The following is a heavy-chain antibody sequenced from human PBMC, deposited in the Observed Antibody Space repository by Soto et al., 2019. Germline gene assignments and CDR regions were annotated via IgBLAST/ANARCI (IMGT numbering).Heavy chain of an antibody. Sequence: QLQLQESGPGLVKSSETLSLTCSVSGASVSSSHYWGWIRQPPGKGLEWIGSVSYSGSPYYSPSFKSRITISVDTSNNQFSLRVRSVTATDTAVYFCARHYNTGAFFDYWGQGKLVTVSS. J-gene: IGHJ4*02. CDR1: GASVSSSHY. V-gene: IGHV4-39*01. D-gene: IGHD1-20*01. CDR3: ARHYNTGAFFDY. CDR2: VSYSGSP.